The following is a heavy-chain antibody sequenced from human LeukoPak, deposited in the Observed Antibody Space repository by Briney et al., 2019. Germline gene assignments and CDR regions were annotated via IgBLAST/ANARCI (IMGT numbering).Heavy chain of an antibody. V-gene: IGHV3-30*18. D-gene: IGHD6-6*01. J-gene: IGHJ4*02. CDR2: ISYDGSNK. CDR3: AKLFEYSSSAPFDY. CDR1: GFTFSSYG. Sequence: GRSLRLSCAASGFTFSSYGMHWVRQAPGKGLEWVAVISYDGSNKYYADSVKGRFTISRDNSKNTLYLQMNGLRAEDTAVYYCAKLFEYSSSAPFDYWGQGTLVTVSS.